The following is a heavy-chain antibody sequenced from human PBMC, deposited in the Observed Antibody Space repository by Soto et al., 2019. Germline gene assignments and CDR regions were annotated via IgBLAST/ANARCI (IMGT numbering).Heavy chain of an antibody. CDR3: TKGGASGNWFDS. CDR1: GFTFTGYW. D-gene: IGHD3-3*01. V-gene: IGHV3-74*01. CDR2: INSDGSSA. Sequence: GGSLRLSCSASGFTFTGYWMLWVRQAPGKGLVWVSRINSDGSSASYADSVKGRFTISRDNAKNTLYLQMNSLRAEDTAVYYCTKGGASGNWFDSWGQGALVTSPQ. J-gene: IGHJ5*01.